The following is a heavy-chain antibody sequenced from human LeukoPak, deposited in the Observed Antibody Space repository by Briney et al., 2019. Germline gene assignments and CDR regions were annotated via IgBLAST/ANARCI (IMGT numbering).Heavy chain of an antibody. CDR1: GITFSSYG. V-gene: IGHV3-30*18. CDR3: VKEVGTTSWDYYYYYGMDV. CDR2: LPSDASNK. D-gene: IGHD2-2*01. J-gene: IGHJ6*02. Sequence: GAPLSLCRAASGITFSSYGMHWVRQARGEGLERVEVLPSDASNKYYADYVKGRSTISRDNSKNTLYLQMNSLRAEDTALYYCVKEVGTTSWDYYYYYGMDVWGQGTTVTVSS.